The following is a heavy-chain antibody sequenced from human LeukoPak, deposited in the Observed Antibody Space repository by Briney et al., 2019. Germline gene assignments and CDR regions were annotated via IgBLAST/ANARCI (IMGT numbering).Heavy chain of an antibody. Sequence: PGGSLRLSCAASGFTFDDYAMHWVRQAPGKGLEWVSGISWNSGSIGYADSVKGRFTISRDNAKNSLYLQMNSLRAEDTVLYYCAKDQAPDYYYGMDVWGQGTTVTVSS. J-gene: IGHJ6*02. CDR3: AKDQAPDYYYGMDV. CDR2: ISWNSGSI. CDR1: GFTFDDYA. V-gene: IGHV3-9*01.